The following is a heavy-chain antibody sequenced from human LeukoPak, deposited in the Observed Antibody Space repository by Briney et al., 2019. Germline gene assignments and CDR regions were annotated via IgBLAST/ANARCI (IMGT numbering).Heavy chain of an antibody. CDR3: ARVKFREWPVWFQH. J-gene: IGHJ1*01. Sequence: GASVKVSCKASGGTFSSYAISWVRQAPGQGLEWMGWISAYNGNTNYAQKLQGRVAMTTDTSTSTAYMELRSLRSDDTAVYYCARVKFREWPVWFQHWGQGTLVTVSS. D-gene: IGHD3-10*01. CDR1: GGTFSSYA. V-gene: IGHV1-18*01. CDR2: ISAYNGNT.